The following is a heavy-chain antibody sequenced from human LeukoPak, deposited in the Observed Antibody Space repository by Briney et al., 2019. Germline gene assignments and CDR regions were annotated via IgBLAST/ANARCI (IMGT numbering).Heavy chain of an antibody. V-gene: IGHV3-30*18. CDR2: ISYDGSNE. D-gene: IGHD6-19*01. CDR3: AKDRGAVAGVMDV. CDR1: GFTFDDYG. Sequence: GGSLRLSCAASGFTFDDYGMSWVRQAPGKGLEWVAVISYDGSNENFADSVKGRFTISRDNSKNTLYLQMNSLRAEDTAVYYCAKDRGAVAGVMDVWGKGTTVTVSS. J-gene: IGHJ6*03.